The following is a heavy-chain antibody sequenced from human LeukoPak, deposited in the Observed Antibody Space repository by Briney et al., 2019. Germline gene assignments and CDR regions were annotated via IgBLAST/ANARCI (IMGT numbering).Heavy chain of an antibody. CDR2: IYYSGST. Sequence: TSETLSLTCTVSGGSISSYYWSWIRQPPGKGLEWIGYIYYSGSTNYNPSLKSRVTISVDTSKNQFSLKLSSVTAADTAVYYCATPQAYDILTGYYPGYWGQGTLVTVSS. J-gene: IGHJ4*02. CDR3: ATPQAYDILTGYYPGY. V-gene: IGHV4-59*08. CDR1: GGSISSYY. D-gene: IGHD3-9*01.